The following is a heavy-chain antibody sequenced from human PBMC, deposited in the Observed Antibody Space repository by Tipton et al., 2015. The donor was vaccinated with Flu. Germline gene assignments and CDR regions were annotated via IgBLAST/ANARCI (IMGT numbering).Heavy chain of an antibody. V-gene: IGHV4-39*07. CDR3: ARGPGRYISGWFFVDY. D-gene: IGHD6-19*01. J-gene: IGHJ4*02. CDR1: GGSISSSSYY. Sequence: TLSLTCTVSGGSISSSSYYWGWIRQPPGKGLEWIGSIYYSGSTYYNPSLKSRVTISVDTSKNQFSLKLSSVTAADTAVYYCARGPGRYISGWFFVDYWGQGTLVTVSS. CDR2: IYYSGST.